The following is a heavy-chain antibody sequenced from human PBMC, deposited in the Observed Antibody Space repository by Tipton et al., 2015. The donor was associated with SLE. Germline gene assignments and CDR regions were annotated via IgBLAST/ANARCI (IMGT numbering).Heavy chain of an antibody. CDR3: AREGRPNAFDI. CDR1: GFSVSVYW. CDR2: TNQDGSVK. J-gene: IGHJ3*02. Sequence: GSLRLSCAVSGFSVSVYWMSWVRQAPGKGLEWVANTNQDGSVKFYVDSVRGRFTISGDSAKNSLSLQMNSLRVEDTAVYYCAREGRPNAFDIWGQGTTVTISS. V-gene: IGHV3-7*01.